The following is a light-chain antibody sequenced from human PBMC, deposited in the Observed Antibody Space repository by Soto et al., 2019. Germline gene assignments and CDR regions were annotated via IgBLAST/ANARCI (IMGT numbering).Light chain of an antibody. CDR2: DNS. Sequence: QSVLTQPPSVSAAPGQRVTISCSGSTSNTGNNYVSWYQQLPGTAPKLLIYDNSNRPSGVPDRISGSKSGTSASLAITGLQAEDEADYYCQSYDSSLSCSGVFGTGINVTV. CDR1: TSNTGNNY. CDR3: QSYDSSLSCSGV. V-gene: IGLV1-40*01. J-gene: IGLJ1*01.